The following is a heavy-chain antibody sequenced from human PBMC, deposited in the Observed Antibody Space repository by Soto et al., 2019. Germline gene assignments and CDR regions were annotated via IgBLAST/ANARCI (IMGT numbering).Heavy chain of an antibody. CDR3: ATGAKYQLQNYYYDGMDV. J-gene: IGHJ6*02. CDR1: GYTLTELS. V-gene: IGHV1-24*01. D-gene: IGHD2-2*01. CDR2: FDPEDGET. Sequence: QVQLVQSGAEVKKPGASVKVSCKVSGYTLTELSMHWVRQAPGKGLEWMGGFDPEDGETIYAQKFQGRVTMTEDTSTDTAYMELSSLRSEDTAVYYCATGAKYQLQNYYYDGMDVWGQGTTVTVSS.